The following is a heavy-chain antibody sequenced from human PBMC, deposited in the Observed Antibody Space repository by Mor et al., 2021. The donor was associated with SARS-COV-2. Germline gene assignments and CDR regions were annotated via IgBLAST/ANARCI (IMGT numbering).Heavy chain of an antibody. D-gene: IGHD2-21*01. J-gene: IGHJ4*02. V-gene: IGHV4-61*02. Sequence: NPSLKSRVTISVDTSKSQFSQKLNSVTAADTAVYYCAREGGVNYIDYWGQGTLVTVSS. CDR3: AREGGVNYIDY.